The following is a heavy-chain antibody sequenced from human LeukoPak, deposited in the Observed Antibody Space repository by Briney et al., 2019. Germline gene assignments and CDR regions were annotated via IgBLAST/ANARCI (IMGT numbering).Heavy chain of an antibody. CDR2: ISYDGSNK. CDR3: GRDRGTYRPIDY. V-gene: IGHV3-30-3*01. J-gene: IGHJ4*02. CDR1: GFTFSSYA. D-gene: IGHD1-26*01. Sequence: GGSLRLSCAASGFTFSSYAMHWVRQAPGKGLEWVAVISYDGSNKYYADSVKGRFTISRDNAQNSLYLQMNSLRAEDTAIYYCGRDRGTYRPIDYWGQGTLVTVSS.